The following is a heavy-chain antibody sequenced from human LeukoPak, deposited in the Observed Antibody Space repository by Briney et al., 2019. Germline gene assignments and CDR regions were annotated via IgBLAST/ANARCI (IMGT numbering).Heavy chain of an antibody. CDR2: IDPSSDTP. CDR3: ARGLSLTDTCMIF. CDR1: GYPFTSYY. V-gene: IGHV1-46*01. D-gene: IGHD3/OR15-3a*01. Sequence: GASVKVSCKASGYPFTSYYIHWVRQAPGQGLEWMGIIDPSSDTPSYAQKFQGRVTMTRDTSTTTVYMELNSLRSEDTAVYYCARGLSLTDTCMIFWGPGTLVTVSS. J-gene: IGHJ4*02.